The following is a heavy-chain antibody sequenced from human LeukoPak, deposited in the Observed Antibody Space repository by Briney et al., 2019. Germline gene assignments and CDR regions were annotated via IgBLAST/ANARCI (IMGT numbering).Heavy chain of an antibody. CDR1: GFTFSTYA. J-gene: IGHJ4*02. Sequence: GGSLRLSCAASGFTFSTYAMSWVRQAPGQGLEWVSSISGDGGSTYYAESVKGRFTISRDNSKNTLYLQMNSLRAEDTAVYYCASIRLPYFDYWGQGTLVTVSS. V-gene: IGHV3-23*01. CDR3: ASIRLPYFDY. D-gene: IGHD4-17*01. CDR2: ISGDGGST.